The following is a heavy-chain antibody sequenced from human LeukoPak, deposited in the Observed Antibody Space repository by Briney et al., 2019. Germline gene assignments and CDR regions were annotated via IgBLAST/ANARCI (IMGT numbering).Heavy chain of an antibody. CDR3: AKDFGAPTPLNGWRIEPPH. CDR2: INSDGSST. D-gene: IGHD2-15*01. V-gene: IGHV3-74*01. J-gene: IGHJ4*02. CDR1: GFTFSSYW. Sequence: GGSLRLSCAASGFTFSSYWMHWVRHAPGKGLVWVSRINSDGSSTSYADSVKGRFTISRDNAKNTLYLQMNGLRVEDTAVYYCAKDFGAPTPLNGWRIEPPHWGQGTLVTVSS.